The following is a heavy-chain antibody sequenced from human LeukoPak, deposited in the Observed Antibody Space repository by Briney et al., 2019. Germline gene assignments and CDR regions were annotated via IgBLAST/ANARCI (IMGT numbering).Heavy chain of an antibody. CDR1: GGTFSSYA. Sequence: SVKVFCKASGGTFSSYAISWVRQAPGQGLEWMGRIIPILGIANYAQKFQGRVTITADKSTSTAYMELSSLRSEDTAVYYCARDIGAWNYYYYYGMDVWGQGTTVTVSS. CDR3: ARDIGAWNYYYYYGMDV. J-gene: IGHJ6*02. D-gene: IGHD1-1*01. V-gene: IGHV1-69*04. CDR2: IIPILGIA.